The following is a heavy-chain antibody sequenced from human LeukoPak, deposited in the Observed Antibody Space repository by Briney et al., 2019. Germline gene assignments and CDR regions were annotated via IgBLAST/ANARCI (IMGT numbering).Heavy chain of an antibody. CDR1: GFTCSSYW. D-gene: IGHD3-9*01. Sequence: GGSLRLSCAASGFTCSSYWMSWLRQAPGKGLEGVANIQQDGSEKYCVDSLKGRFTISRDNAKTSLYLQMNSLRAEDTAVYYCAREDWLLHYFDSWGQGTLVTVSS. J-gene: IGHJ4*02. V-gene: IGHV3-7*01. CDR2: IQQDGSEK. CDR3: AREDWLLHYFDS.